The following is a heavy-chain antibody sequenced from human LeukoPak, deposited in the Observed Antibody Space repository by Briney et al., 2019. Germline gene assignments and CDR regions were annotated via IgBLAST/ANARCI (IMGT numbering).Heavy chain of an antibody. D-gene: IGHD3-22*01. V-gene: IGHV1-69*05. CDR1: GGTFSSYA. J-gene: IGHJ4*02. CDR3: ARDRDDSSGYFHFDY. Sequence: GASVKVSCKASGGTFSSYAISWVRQAPGQGLEWMGGIIPIFGTANYAQKFQGRVTITRDTSASTAYVELSSLRSEDTAVYYCARDRDDSSGYFHFDYWGQGTLVTVSS. CDR2: IIPIFGTA.